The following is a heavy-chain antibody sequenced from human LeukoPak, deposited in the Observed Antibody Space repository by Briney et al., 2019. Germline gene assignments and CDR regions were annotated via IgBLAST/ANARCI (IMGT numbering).Heavy chain of an antibody. J-gene: IGHJ5*02. V-gene: IGHV3-74*01. CDR2: INSDGSST. CDR3: ARDRDTIFGVVTNWFDP. Sequence: GGSLRLSCVASGFTFSSHWMHWVRQGPGKGLMWVSRINSDGSSTSYADSVKGRFTISRDNAKNTLYLQMNSLRAEDTAVYYCARDRDTIFGVVTNWFDPWGQGTLVTVSS. CDR1: GFTFSSHW. D-gene: IGHD3-3*01.